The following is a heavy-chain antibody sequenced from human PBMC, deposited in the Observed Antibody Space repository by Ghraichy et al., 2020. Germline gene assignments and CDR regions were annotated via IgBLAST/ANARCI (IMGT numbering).Heavy chain of an antibody. J-gene: IGHJ4*02. Sequence: GGSLTLSCAASGFTFNSYWMSWVRQAPGKGLEWVATIKEDESKEYYVDSVKGRFTISRDNARNSLYLQLTSLRAEDTAVYYCARDPDNGWILGDSWGQGTLVTVSS. D-gene: IGHD6-19*01. CDR2: IKEDESKE. CDR1: GFTFNSYW. V-gene: IGHV3-7*04. CDR3: ARDPDNGWILGDS.